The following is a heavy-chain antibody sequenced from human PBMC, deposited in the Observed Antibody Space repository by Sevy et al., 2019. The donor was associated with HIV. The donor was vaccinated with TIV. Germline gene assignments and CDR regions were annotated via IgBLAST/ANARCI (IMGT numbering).Heavy chain of an antibody. Sequence: ASVKVSCKSSGRTFRSNAISWVRQAPGQGLEWMGGIIPMFGTANYAQKFQGRVTITADESASTAYMELSSLRSDDTAIYYCARSISWYASFDYWGQGTLGTVSS. D-gene: IGHD6-13*01. CDR2: IIPMFGTA. CDR1: GRTFRSNA. V-gene: IGHV1-69*13. CDR3: ARSISWYASFDY. J-gene: IGHJ4*02.